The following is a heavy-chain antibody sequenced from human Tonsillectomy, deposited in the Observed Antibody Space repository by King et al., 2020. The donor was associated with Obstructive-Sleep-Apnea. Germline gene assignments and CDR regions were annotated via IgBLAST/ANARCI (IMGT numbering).Heavy chain of an antibody. CDR2: INHSGST. J-gene: IGHJ5*02. CDR3: ARAKGYCSSTSCYPREFDP. Sequence: VQLQQWGAGLLKPSETLSLPCAVYGGSFSGYYWSWIRQPPGKGLEWIGEINHSGSTNYNPSLKSRVTISVDTTKNQFSLKLSSVHAADTAVYYCARAKGYCSSTSCYPREFDPWGQGTLVTVSS. CDR1: GGSFSGYY. V-gene: IGHV4-34*01. D-gene: IGHD2-2*01.